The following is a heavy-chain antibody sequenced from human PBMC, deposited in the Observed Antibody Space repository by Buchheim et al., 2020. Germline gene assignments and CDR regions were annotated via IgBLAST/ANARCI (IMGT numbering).Heavy chain of an antibody. CDR2: IWYDGSNK. CDR3: ARDSGGWDNWFDP. Sequence: QVQLVESGGGVVQPGRSLRLSCAASGFTFSSYGMHWVRQAPGKGLEWVAVIWYDGSNKYYADSVKGRFTISRDNSTNTLYLQMNSLRAEDTAVYYCARDSGGWDNWFDPWGQGTL. D-gene: IGHD6-19*01. CDR1: GFTFSSYG. V-gene: IGHV3-33*01. J-gene: IGHJ5*02.